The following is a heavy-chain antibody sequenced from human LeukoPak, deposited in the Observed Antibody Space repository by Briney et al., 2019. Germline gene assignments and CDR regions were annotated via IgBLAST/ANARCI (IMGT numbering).Heavy chain of an antibody. CDR1: SGSISSYY. CDR3: ARHQYTSGWYGWFDP. D-gene: IGHD6-19*01. V-gene: IGHV4-59*08. J-gene: IGHJ5*02. CDR2: IFYSGST. Sequence: PSETLSLTCTVSSGSISSYYWSWIRQPPGKGLEWIGYIFYSGSTNYNPSLKSRVTILVDTSNNQLSLKLSFVTAADTAVYYCARHQYTSGWYGWFDPWGQGTLVTVSS.